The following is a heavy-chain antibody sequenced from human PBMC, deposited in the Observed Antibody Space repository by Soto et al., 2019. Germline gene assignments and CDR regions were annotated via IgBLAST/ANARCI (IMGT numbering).Heavy chain of an antibody. J-gene: IGHJ2*01. CDR3: LKPRGGGFFGGGFCYVCYLDL. CDR1: GFTFSSYA. Sequence: GGSLRLSCAASGFTFSSYAMHWVRQAPGKGLEYVSAITNNGGSTYYADTVKGRFTISRDNSKYILYLQMSSLRTEDTDVYYCLKPRGGGFFGGGFCYVCYLDLGGRGTRV. CDR2: ITNNGGST. D-gene: IGHD2-15*01. V-gene: IGHV3-64D*06.